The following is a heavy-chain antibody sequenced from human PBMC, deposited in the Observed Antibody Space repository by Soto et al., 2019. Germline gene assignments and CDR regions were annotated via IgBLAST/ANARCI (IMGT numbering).Heavy chain of an antibody. J-gene: IGHJ4*02. CDR3: ACLRGKRANLIDY. Sequence: ESLSLTCIISGPSTSNYYWSWIRQSPGKGLEWIGYISYSGNTNYNPSLKSRAIISVDTSNNQHSLKVTSVTAANTAMYYCACLRGKRANLIDYWGKGTPVTVSS. D-gene: IGHD1-26*01. V-gene: IGHV4-59*01. CDR2: ISYSGNT. CDR1: GPSTSNYY.